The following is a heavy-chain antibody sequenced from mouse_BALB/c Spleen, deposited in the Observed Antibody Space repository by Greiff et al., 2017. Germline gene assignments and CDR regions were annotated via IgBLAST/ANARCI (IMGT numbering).Heavy chain of an antibody. D-gene: IGHD3-1*01. CDR1: GFNIKDTY. CDR2: IDPANGNT. CDR3: ARGTARALYAMDY. V-gene: IGHV14-3*02. Sequence: VQLQQSGPELVKPGASVKLSCTASGFNIKDTYMHWVKQRPEQGLEWIGRIDPANGNTKYDPKFQGKATITADTSSNTAYLQLSSLTSEDTAVYYCARGTARALYAMDYWGQGTSVTVSS. J-gene: IGHJ4*01.